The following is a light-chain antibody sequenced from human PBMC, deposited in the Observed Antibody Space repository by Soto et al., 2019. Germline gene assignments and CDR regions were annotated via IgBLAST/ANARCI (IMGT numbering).Light chain of an antibody. J-gene: IGKJ3*01. V-gene: IGKV1-5*03. CDR2: KAS. CDR3: QQYNSYSIT. CDR1: QSLSSW. Sequence: DIQMTQSPSTLSASVGDRVTITCRASQSLSSWLAWYQQKPGKAPKLLIYKASSLEGGVPSRFSSSGSGTEFTLTISSQQHDDFASYYCQQYNSYSITFGPGTKVDIK.